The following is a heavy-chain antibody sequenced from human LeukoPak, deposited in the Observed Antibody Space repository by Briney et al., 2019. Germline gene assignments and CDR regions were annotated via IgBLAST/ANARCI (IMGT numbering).Heavy chain of an antibody. CDR2: INHSGST. Sequence: SETLSLACAVYGGSFSGYYWSWIRQSPGKGLEWIGEINHSGSTNYNPSLKSRVTISVDTSKNQFSLKLSSVTAADTAVYYCARVWGSGTFDYWGQGTLVTVSS. D-gene: IGHD3-16*01. CDR1: GGSFSGYY. CDR3: ARVWGSGTFDY. J-gene: IGHJ4*02. V-gene: IGHV4-34*01.